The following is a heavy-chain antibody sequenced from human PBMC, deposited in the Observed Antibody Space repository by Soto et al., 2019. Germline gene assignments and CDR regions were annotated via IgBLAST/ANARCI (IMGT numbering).Heavy chain of an antibody. D-gene: IGHD6-6*01. CDR2: VYPRGST. Sequence: SETLSLTCAVSGGSISSGGYSWNWIRQPPGKGLEWIGCVYPRGSTSYNPSLQSRVTISVDTSKNQFSLKLSSVTAADTAVYYCASRPLRTMYYFDSWGPGTLVTVSS. J-gene: IGHJ4*02. CDR1: GGSISSGGYS. V-gene: IGHV4-30-2*01. CDR3: ASRPLRTMYYFDS.